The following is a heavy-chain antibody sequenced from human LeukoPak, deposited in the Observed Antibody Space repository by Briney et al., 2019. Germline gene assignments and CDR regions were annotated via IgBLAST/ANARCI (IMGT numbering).Heavy chain of an antibody. D-gene: IGHD1-26*01. V-gene: IGHV1-69*13. J-gene: IGHJ4*02. CDR1: GGTFSRYA. CDR2: YIPMFGTA. CDR3: AGASSKWELSF. Sequence: ASEKVSCKASGGTFSRYAISWVRQAPGQGLEWMGGYIPMFGTANYAQNFQNRVTITADESTSTFSMEVSSLRPEDTAVYFCAGASSKWELSFWGQGTLVTVSS.